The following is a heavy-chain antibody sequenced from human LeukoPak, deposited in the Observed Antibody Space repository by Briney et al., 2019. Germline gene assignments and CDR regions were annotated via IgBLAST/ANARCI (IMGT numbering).Heavy chain of an antibody. D-gene: IGHD4-17*01. J-gene: IGHJ3*02. V-gene: IGHV3-23*03. CDR2: IYSGGST. CDR1: GFTFSSYA. CDR3: AINYGDYVVDAFDI. Sequence: GGSLRLSCAASGFTFSSYAMSWVRQAPGKGLEWVSVIYSGGSTYYADSVKGRFTISRDNSKNTLYLQMNSLRAEDTAVYYCAINYGDYVVDAFDIWGQGTMVTVSS.